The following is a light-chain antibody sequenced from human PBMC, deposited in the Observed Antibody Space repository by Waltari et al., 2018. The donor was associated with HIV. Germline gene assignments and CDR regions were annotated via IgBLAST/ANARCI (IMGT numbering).Light chain of an antibody. J-gene: IGLJ2*01. CDR1: TSAIGPYDY. CDR2: EVT. Sequence: QSALTQPPSASGSPGQSVTLPCPGTTSAIGPYDYVSCYQQHPGKAPKLVISEVTKRPSGVSDRFSGSKCGNTAFLTVSGLQAEDEADYYCSSFANRDGFYVLFGGGTRLTVL. V-gene: IGLV2-8*01. CDR3: SSFANRDGFYVL.